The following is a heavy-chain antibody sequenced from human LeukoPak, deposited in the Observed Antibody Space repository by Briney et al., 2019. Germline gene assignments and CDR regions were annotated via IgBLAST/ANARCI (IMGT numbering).Heavy chain of an antibody. CDR3: ARGVSNGYYDSSGYSDY. CDR1: GFTFSSYA. V-gene: IGHV3-30-3*01. CDR2: ISYDGSNK. Sequence: GGSLRLSCAASGFTFSSYAMHWVRQAPGKGLEWVAVISYDGSNKYYADSVKGRFTISRDNSKNTLYLQMNSLRAEDTAVYYCARGVSNGYYDSSGYSDYWGQGTLVTVSS. J-gene: IGHJ4*02. D-gene: IGHD3-22*01.